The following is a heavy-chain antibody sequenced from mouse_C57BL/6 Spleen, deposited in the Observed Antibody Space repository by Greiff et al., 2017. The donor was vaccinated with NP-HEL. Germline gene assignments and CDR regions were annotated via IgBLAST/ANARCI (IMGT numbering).Heavy chain of an antibody. CDR1: GYTFTSYW. V-gene: IGHV1-55*01. J-gene: IGHJ2*01. D-gene: IGHD2-1*01. Sequence: QVHVKQPGAELVKPGASVKMSCKASGYTFTSYWITWVKQRPGQGLEWIGDIYPGSGSTNYNEKFKSKATLTVDTSSSTAYMQLSSLTSEDSAVYYCARGGPLLWSDYWGQGTTLTVSS. CDR3: ARGGPLLWSDY. CDR2: IYPGSGST.